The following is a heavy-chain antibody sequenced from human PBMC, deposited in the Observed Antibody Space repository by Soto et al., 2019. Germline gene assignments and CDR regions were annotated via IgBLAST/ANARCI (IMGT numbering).Heavy chain of an antibody. Sequence: ASVKVSCKASGYTFTYRYLHWVRQAPGQALEWMGIINPFSGNTNYAQKFQGRVTMTRDTSTSTVYMELSSLRSEDTAMYYCAAPPQRRGGQNYYYYYGMDVWGQGTTVTVSS. CDR3: AAPPQRRGGQNYYYYYGMDV. V-gene: IGHV1-45*02. D-gene: IGHD1-1*01. CDR1: GYTFTYRY. CDR2: INPFSGNT. J-gene: IGHJ6*02.